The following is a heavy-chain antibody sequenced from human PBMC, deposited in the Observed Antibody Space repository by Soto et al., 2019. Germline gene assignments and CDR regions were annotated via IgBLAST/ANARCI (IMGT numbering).Heavy chain of an antibody. CDR1: GFTFSSYS. CDR2: ISSSSSYI. V-gene: IGHV3-21*01. D-gene: IGHD3-22*01. J-gene: IGHJ6*02. CDR3: ARADRPTAPFYYYYGMDV. Sequence: GGSLRLSCAASGFTFSSYSMNWVRQAPGKGLEWVSSISSSSSYIYYADSVKGRFTISRDNAKNSLYLQMNSLRAEDTAVYYCARADRPTAPFYYYYGMDVWGQGTTVTVSS.